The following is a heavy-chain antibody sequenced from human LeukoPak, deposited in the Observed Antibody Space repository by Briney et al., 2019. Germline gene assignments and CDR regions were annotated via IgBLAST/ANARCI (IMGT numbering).Heavy chain of an antibody. J-gene: IGHJ3*02. D-gene: IGHD3-10*01. CDR1: GFTFSSYW. CDR3: ARGDSGIVGDDAFDI. CDR2: INSDGSST. Sequence: GGSLRLTCAASGFTFSSYWMHWVRQAPGKGLVWVSRINSDGSSTSYADSVKGRFTISRDNAKNSLYLQMNSLRAEDTAVYYCARGDSGIVGDDAFDIWGLGTMVTVSS. V-gene: IGHV3-74*01.